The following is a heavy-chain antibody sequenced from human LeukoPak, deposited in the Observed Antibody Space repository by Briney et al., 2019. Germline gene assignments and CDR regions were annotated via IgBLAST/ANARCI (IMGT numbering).Heavy chain of an antibody. D-gene: IGHD3-10*01. CDR1: GGSISSSSYY. Sequence: SETLSLTCTVSGGSISSSSYYWGWIRQPPGKGLEWIGSIYYSGSTYYNPSLKSRVTISVDTSKNQFSLKLSSVTAADTAVYYCAGHVVRGVINADYWGQGTLVTVSS. J-gene: IGHJ4*02. V-gene: IGHV4-39*01. CDR2: IYYSGST. CDR3: AGHVVRGVINADY.